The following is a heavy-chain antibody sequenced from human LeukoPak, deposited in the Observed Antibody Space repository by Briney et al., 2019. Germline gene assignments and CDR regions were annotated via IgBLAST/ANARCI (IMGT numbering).Heavy chain of an antibody. D-gene: IGHD2-2*01. CDR1: GGTFSSYA. J-gene: IGHJ5*02. CDR3: ARGPYQLIPQGWFDP. CDR2: IIPIFGTA. V-gene: IGHV1-69*05. Sequence: SVKVSCKASGGTFSSYAISWVRQAPGQGLEWMGGIIPIFGTANYAQKFQGRVTITTDESTSTAYMELSSLRSEDTAVYYCARGPYQLIPQGWFDPWGQGTLVTVSS.